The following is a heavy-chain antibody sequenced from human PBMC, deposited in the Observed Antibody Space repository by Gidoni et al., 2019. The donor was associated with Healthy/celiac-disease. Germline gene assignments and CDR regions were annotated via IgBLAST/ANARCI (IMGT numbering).Heavy chain of an antibody. CDR2: IYYSGST. Sequence: QVQLQESVPGLVKPSQTLSLTCTVAGGSISSGGYYWSGIRQHPGKGLEWIGYIYYSGSTYYNQALKSRVTISVDTSKNQFSMKLSSVTAADTAVYYCARAYYSGGWFDPWGQGTLVTVSS. CDR3: ARAYYSGGWFDP. V-gene: IGHV4-31*03. CDR1: GGSISSGGYY. D-gene: IGHD3-10*01. J-gene: IGHJ5*02.